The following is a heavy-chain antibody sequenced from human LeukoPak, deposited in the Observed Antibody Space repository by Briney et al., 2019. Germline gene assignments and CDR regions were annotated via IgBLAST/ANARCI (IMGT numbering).Heavy chain of an antibody. CDR1: GDSISSSSYY. V-gene: IGHV4-39*01. CDR3: ASLPILPRMPYDAFDF. J-gene: IGHJ3*01. CDR2: IDYSGST. D-gene: IGHD2-2*01. Sequence: KPSETLSLTCTVSGDSISSSSYYWGWIRQPPGKGLEWIGSIDYSGSTYYNPSLKSRVTISVDTSKNQFSLKLSSVTAADTAVYYCASLPILPRMPYDAFDFWGQGTMVTVSS.